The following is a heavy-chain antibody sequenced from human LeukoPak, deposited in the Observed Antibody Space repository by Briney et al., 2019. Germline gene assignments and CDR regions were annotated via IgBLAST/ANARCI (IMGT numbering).Heavy chain of an antibody. J-gene: IGHJ6*04. CDR3: AELGITMIGGV. V-gene: IGHV3-48*03. D-gene: IGHD3-10*02. CDR2: ISSSGSTI. CDR1: GFTSCSYE. Sequence: GGSLRLSSAASGFTSCSYEMSWVREAPGKRLGCVSYISSSGSTIYYADSVKGRFTISRDNAKNSLYLQMNSLRAEDTAVYYCAELGITMIGGVWGKGTTVTISS.